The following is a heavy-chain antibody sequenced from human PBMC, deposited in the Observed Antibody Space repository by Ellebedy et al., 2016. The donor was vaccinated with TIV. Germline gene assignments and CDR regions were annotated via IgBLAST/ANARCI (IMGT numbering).Heavy chain of an antibody. J-gene: IGHJ4*02. CDR1: GFTFGCCA. CDR2: ISNGGDTT. D-gene: IGHD6-13*01. V-gene: IGHV3-23*01. Sequence: GESLKISCAASGFTFGCCAMSWVRQAPGKGLEWVSVISNGGDTTYADSVKGRFTICRDNSKNTLYLQMNCLRADDTAMYYCAKLGGVLSWYADYWGLGTLVTVSS. CDR3: AKLGGVLSWYADY.